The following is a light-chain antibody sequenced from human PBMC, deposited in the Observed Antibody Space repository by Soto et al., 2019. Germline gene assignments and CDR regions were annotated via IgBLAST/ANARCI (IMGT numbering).Light chain of an antibody. CDR3: HQVSSFPRT. CDR1: KSVGND. Sequence: DICMTQAPATLSVSPGVTATLSCRTNKSVGNDLAWYQQKPGQAPRLVIYDISSRATGVPNRISGSGSGTEFTLTISRLESEDFAVYYCHQVSSFPRTFGGGTKVDIK. J-gene: IGKJ4*02. CDR2: DIS. V-gene: IGKV3D-15*01.